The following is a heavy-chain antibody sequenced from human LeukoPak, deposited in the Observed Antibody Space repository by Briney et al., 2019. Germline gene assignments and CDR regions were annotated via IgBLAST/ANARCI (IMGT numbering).Heavy chain of an antibody. V-gene: IGHV3-9*01. D-gene: IGHD2-2*01. Sequence: GESLRLSCAASGFTFDDYAMHWVRQAPGKGLEWVSGISWNSGSIGYADSVKGRFTISRDNAKNSLYLQMNSLRAEDTALYYCAKDSRSSYSQGDASDIWGQGTMVTVSS. CDR3: AKDSRSSYSQGDASDI. CDR2: ISWNSGSI. CDR1: GFTFDDYA. J-gene: IGHJ3*02.